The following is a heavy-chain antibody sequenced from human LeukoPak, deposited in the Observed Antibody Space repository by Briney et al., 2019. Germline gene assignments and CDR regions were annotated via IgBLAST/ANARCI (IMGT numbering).Heavy chain of an antibody. J-gene: IGHJ5*02. CDR3: ARWEGYCSSTSCPEGNFDP. D-gene: IGHD2-2*01. CDR1: GGSFSGYY. Sequence: SETLSLTCAVYGGSFSGYYWSWIRQPPGKGLEWIGEINHSGSTNYNPSLKSRVTISVDTSKNQFSLKLSSVTAADTAVYYCARWEGYCSSTSCPEGNFDPWGQGTLVTVSS. V-gene: IGHV4-34*01. CDR2: INHSGST.